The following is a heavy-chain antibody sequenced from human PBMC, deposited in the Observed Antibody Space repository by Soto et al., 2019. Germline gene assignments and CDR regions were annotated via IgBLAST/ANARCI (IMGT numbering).Heavy chain of an antibody. CDR1: GFTFSSYA. J-gene: IGHJ6*02. V-gene: IGHV3-23*01. D-gene: IGHD3-3*01. CDR3: AKDRGGEREGSITIFGVVPYYYYYYGMDV. Sequence: AVGSLRLSCAASGFTFSSYAMSWVRQAPGKGLEWVSAISGSGGSTYYADSVKGRFTISRDNSKNTLYLQMNSLRAEDTAVYYCAKDRGGEREGSITIFGVVPYYYYYYGMDVWGQGTTVTVSS. CDR2: ISGSGGST.